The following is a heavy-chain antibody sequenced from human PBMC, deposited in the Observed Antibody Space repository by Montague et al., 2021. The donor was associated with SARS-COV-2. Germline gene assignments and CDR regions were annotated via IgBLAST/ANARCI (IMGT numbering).Heavy chain of an antibody. CDR2: IYHSGST. CDR1: GDSISNYS. J-gene: IGHJ6*02. D-gene: IGHD4-11*01. Sequence: SETLSLTCSVSGDSISNYSWSWIRQSPGKGLEWIGYIYHSGSTNYNPSLTSRVTISVDTSKNQVSLKLTFVTAADTAVYYCARHSRVTTVTSDMYHYAMDVWGQGTTVTVSS. V-gene: IGHV4-59*08. CDR3: ARHSRVTTVTSDMYHYAMDV.